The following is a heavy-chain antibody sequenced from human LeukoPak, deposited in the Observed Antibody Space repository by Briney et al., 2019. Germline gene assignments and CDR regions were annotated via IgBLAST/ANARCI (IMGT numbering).Heavy chain of an antibody. CDR3: ARYGGNAFYY. J-gene: IGHJ4*02. CDR2: ISSSSSYI. D-gene: IGHD4-23*01. CDR1: AVTFSGYS. Sequence: GGSLRLSCGASAVTFSGYSMNWVRQAPGKGLEWVSSISSSSSYIYYVDSVKGRFTISRDNAKNSLYLQMNSLRAEDTAVYYCARYGGNAFYYWGQGTLVTVSS. V-gene: IGHV3-21*01.